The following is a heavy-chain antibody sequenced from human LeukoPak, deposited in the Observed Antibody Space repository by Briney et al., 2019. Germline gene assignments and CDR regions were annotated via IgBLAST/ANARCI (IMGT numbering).Heavy chain of an antibody. CDR3: AKEMVVTAMGTVGFDI. CDR1: GFTFDNYP. CDR2: ISGSGGTT. D-gene: IGHD2-21*02. V-gene: IGHV3-23*01. J-gene: IGHJ3*02. Sequence: GGSLRLSCTASGFTFDNYPMSWVRQAPGKGLEWVSAISGSGGTTYYADSVKGRFTISRDNSKNTLYLQMNSLRAEDTAIYYCAKEMVVTAMGTVGFDIWGQGTMVTVSS.